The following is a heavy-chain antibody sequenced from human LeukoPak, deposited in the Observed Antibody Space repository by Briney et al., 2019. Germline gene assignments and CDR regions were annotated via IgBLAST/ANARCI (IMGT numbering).Heavy chain of an antibody. V-gene: IGHV3-7*01. CDR3: ARMTTVVTPGHYYYYMDV. D-gene: IGHD4-23*01. CDR1: GFTFSSYA. J-gene: IGHJ6*03. Sequence: PGGSLRLSCAASGFTFSSYAMSWVRQAPGKGLEWVANIKQDGSEKYYVDSVKGRFTISRDNAKNSLYLQMNSLRAEDTAVYYCARMTTVVTPGHYYYYMDVWGKGTTVTVSS. CDR2: IKQDGSEK.